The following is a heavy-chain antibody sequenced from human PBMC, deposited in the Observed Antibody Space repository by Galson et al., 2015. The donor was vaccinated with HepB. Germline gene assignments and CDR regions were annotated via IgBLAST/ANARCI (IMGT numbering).Heavy chain of an antibody. V-gene: IGHV3-48*01. CDR1: GFTFSSYS. D-gene: IGHD1-7*01. CDR2: ISSSSSTI. CDR3: AKDRRGITGTTVRDY. J-gene: IGHJ4*02. Sequence: SLRLSCAASGFTFSSYSMNWVRQAPGKGLEWVSYISSSSSTIYYADSVKGRFTISRDNAKNSLYLQMNSLRAEDTAVYYCAKDRRGITGTTVRDYWGQGTLVTVSS.